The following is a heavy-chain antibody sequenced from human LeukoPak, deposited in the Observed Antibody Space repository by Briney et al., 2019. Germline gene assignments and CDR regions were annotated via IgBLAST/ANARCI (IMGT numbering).Heavy chain of an antibody. CDR2: INHSGST. J-gene: IGHJ6*03. D-gene: IGHD3-3*01. CDR1: GGSFSGYY. V-gene: IGHV4-34*01. CDR3: ARRAFGVVISYYYYMDV. Sequence: SETLSLTCAVYGGSFSGYYWRWIRQPPGKGLEWIGEINHSGSTNYNPSLKSRVTISVDTSKNQFSLKLSSVTAADTAVYYCARRAFGVVISYYYYMDVWGKGTTVTVSS.